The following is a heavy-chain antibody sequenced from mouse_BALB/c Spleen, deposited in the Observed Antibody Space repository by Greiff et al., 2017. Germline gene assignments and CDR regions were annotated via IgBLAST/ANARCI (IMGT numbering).Heavy chain of an antibody. CDR1: GFSFTNSG. CDR2: IWCDGST. J-gene: IGHJ1*01. Sequence: QVQLQQSGPGLVAPSQSLSITCTVSGFSFTNSGVHWVRQSPGKGLEWLGVIWCDGSTNYNSAFKSRLSISKDNSKSQIFLKMNSLQTDDTARYYCAKITTVVADWYFDVWGEGTTVTVSS. CDR3: AKITTVVADWYFDV. V-gene: IGHV2-6-6*01. D-gene: IGHD1-1*01.